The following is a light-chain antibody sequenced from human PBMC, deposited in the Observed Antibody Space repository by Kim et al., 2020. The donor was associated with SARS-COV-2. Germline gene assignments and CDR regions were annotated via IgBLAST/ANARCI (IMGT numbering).Light chain of an antibody. J-gene: IGLJ2*01. V-gene: IGLV3-1*01. CDR3: QAWDSSKGV. CDR1: KLGDKY. CDR2: QDS. Sequence: SYELTQPPSVSVSPGQTASITCSGDKLGDKYACWYQQKPGQSPVLVIYQDSTRPSGIPERFSGSNSGNTATLTISGTQAMDEADYYCQAWDSSKGVFGGGTQLTVL.